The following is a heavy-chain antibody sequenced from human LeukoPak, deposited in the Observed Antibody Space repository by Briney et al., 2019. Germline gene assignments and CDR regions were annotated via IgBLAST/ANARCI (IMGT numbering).Heavy chain of an antibody. V-gene: IGHV3-30*18. D-gene: IGHD3-22*01. Sequence: GGSLRLSCAASGFTFSSYGMHWVRQAPGKGLEWVAVISYDGSNKYYADSVKGRFTISRDNSKNTLYLQMNSLGAEDTAVYYCAKGGSGYYYGWFDPWGQGTLVTVSS. CDR2: ISYDGSNK. J-gene: IGHJ5*02. CDR1: GFTFSSYG. CDR3: AKGGSGYYYGWFDP.